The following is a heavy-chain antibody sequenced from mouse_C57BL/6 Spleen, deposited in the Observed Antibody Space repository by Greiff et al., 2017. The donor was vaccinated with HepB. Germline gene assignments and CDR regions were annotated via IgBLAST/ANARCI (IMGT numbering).Heavy chain of an antibody. CDR1: GYAFTNYL. Sequence: VQVVESGAELVRPGTSVKVSCKASGYAFTNYLIEWVKQKPGQGLEWIGVINPGSGGTNYNEKFKGKATLTADKSSSTAYMQLSSLTAEDSAVYFCAREFYYGSSYAMDYWGQGTSGTVSS. CDR2: INPGSGGT. CDR3: AREFYYGSSYAMDY. D-gene: IGHD1-1*01. J-gene: IGHJ4*01. V-gene: IGHV1-54*01.